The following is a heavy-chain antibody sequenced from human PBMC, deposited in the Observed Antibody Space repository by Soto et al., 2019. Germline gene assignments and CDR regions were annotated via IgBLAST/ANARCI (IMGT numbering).Heavy chain of an antibody. CDR1: GGSISSYY. CDR3: ARQVIWFGDQTGYWFDP. D-gene: IGHD3-10*01. J-gene: IGHJ5*02. Sequence: QVQLQESGPGLVKPSETLSLTCTVSGGSISSYYWSWIRQPPGKGLEWIGYIYYSGSTNYNPSLKRRVTISVDTSKNQFSLKLSSVTAADTAVYYCARQVIWFGDQTGYWFDPWGQGTLVTVSS. CDR2: IYYSGST. V-gene: IGHV4-59*08.